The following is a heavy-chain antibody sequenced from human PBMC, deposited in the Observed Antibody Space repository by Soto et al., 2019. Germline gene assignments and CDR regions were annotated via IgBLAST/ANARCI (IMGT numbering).Heavy chain of an antibody. V-gene: IGHV4-39*07. J-gene: IGHJ4*02. Sequence: SETLSLTCTVSGGSISSSSYYWGWIRQPPGKGLEWIGSIYYSGSTYYNPSLKSRVTISVDTSKNQFSLNLNSVTAADTAVYYCARGSPYSSGSYLSPFDYWGQGTLVTVSS. D-gene: IGHD3-10*01. CDR3: ARGSPYSSGSYLSPFDY. CDR2: IYYSGST. CDR1: GGSISSSSYY.